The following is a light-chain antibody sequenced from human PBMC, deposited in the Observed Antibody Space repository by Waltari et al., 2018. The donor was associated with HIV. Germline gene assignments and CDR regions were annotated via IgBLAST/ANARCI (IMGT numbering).Light chain of an antibody. CDR2: AVS. CDR3: QQRINWPLT. Sequence: EIVLTQSPVTLSLSPGERATLPCRASQSVGYFLAWYQQKPGQPPRLLIPAVSKRAAGTPARFSGSGSKTNFTLTISALEPEDFVVYYCQQRINWPLTFGGGTRLEIK. CDR1: QSVGYF. J-gene: IGKJ4*01. V-gene: IGKV3-11*01.